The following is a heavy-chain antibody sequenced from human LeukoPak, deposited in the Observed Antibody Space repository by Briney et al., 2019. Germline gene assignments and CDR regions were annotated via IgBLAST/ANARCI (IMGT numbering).Heavy chain of an antibody. V-gene: IGHV4-61*01. CDR2: IYYSGST. CDR3: ARGSSWSDY. J-gene: IGHJ4*02. CDR1: GGSFSSSSYY. D-gene: IGHD6-13*01. Sequence: SETLSLTCTVSGGSFSSSSYYWGWIRQPPGNGLEWIGYIYYSGSTNYNPSLKSRVTISVDTSKNQFSLKLSSVTAADTAVYYCARGSSWSDYWGQGTLVTVSS.